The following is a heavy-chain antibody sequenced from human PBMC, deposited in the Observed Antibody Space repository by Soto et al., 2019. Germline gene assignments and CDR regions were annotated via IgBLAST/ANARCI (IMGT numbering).Heavy chain of an antibody. Sequence: GGSLRLSCVASGFTVSDYGMHWVRQAPGKGLEWVAVVWYDGNNKYYSDSVKGRFTISRDNSKNTVFLQMNSLRAEDTAVFYCARGQGAYYYYMDVWGKGTTVTVSS. CDR3: ARGQGAYYYYMDV. V-gene: IGHV3-33*01. D-gene: IGHD3-16*01. CDR1: GFTVSDYG. CDR2: VWYDGNNK. J-gene: IGHJ6*03.